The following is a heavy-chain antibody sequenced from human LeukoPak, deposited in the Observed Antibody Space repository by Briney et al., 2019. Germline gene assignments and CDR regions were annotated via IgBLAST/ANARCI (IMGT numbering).Heavy chain of an antibody. J-gene: IGHJ3*02. CDR1: GGSISSSSYY. D-gene: IGHD3-22*01. Sequence: PSETLSLACTVSGGSISSSSYYWGWIRQPPGKGLEWIGSIYYSGSTYYNPSLKSRVTISVDTSKNQFSLKLSSVTDADTAVYYCARLLRRKYYYDSSGYYDEEIYEDIWSQGTMVTVSS. V-gene: IGHV4-39*01. CDR3: ARLLRRKYYYDSSGYYDEEIYEDI. CDR2: IYYSGST.